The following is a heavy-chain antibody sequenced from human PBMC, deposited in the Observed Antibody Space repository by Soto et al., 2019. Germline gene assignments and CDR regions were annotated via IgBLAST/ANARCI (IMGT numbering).Heavy chain of an antibody. Sequence: SETLSLTCAVYGESFSGYYWSWIRQAPGKGLEWIGEINHSGSTNYNPSLKSRVTISVDTSKNQFSLKLNSVTGADTAVYYCARSDFWSGCLDYWGQGTLVTVSS. J-gene: IGHJ4*02. CDR3: ARSDFWSGCLDY. D-gene: IGHD3-3*01. CDR2: INHSGST. V-gene: IGHV4-34*01. CDR1: GESFSGYY.